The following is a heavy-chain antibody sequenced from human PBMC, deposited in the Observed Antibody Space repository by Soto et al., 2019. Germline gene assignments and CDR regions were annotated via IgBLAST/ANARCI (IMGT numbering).Heavy chain of an antibody. CDR1: GFTFSSYA. Sequence: GGSLRLACAASGFTFSSYAMSGVRQAPGKGLEWVSAISGSGGNTYYADSVKGRFTISRDNSKNTLYLQMNSLRGGDTAVYYCAKDLDSSGWSPFSYWGQGTLVTVSS. D-gene: IGHD6-19*01. CDR2: ISGSGGNT. V-gene: IGHV3-23*01. J-gene: IGHJ4*02. CDR3: AKDLDSSGWSPFSY.